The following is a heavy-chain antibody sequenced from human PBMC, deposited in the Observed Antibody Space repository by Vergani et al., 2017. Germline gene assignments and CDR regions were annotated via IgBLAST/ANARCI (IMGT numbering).Heavy chain of an antibody. CDR2: TWYDGNNK. V-gene: IGHV3-33*01. D-gene: IGHD1-14*01. Sequence: QVQLVESGGGVVQPGRSLRLSCAASGFTFNQYGMHWVRQAPGKGLEWVAVTWYDGNNKQYADSVKGRFTISRDNSKSTMYLQMNTLRDEDTGVYYWARHLRLLYNRFDPWGQGTLVTVSS. J-gene: IGHJ5*02. CDR1: GFTFNQYG. CDR3: ARHLRLLYNRFDP.